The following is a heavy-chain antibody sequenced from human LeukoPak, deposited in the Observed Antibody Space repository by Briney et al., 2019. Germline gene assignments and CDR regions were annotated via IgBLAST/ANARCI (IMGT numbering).Heavy chain of an antibody. CDR2: IRSKANSYAT. V-gene: IGHV3-73*01. J-gene: IGHJ4*02. CDR1: GFTFIGSA. D-gene: IGHD6-13*01. Sequence: GGSLRLSCAAPGFTFIGSAMHWVRQASGKGLEWVGRIRSKANSYATAYAASVKGRFTISRDDSKNTAYLQMNSLKTEDTAVYYCTRHSSGSWPLDYWGQGTLVTVSS. CDR3: TRHSSGSWPLDY.